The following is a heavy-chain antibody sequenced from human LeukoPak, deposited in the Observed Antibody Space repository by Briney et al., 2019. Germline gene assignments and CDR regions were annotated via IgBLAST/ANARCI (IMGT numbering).Heavy chain of an antibody. CDR3: ARHQYAGAAADRMEEFDY. V-gene: IGHV4-39*01. CDR1: GASISSSLYY. CDR2: IYYSGST. Sequence: SETLTLTCTVSGASISSSLYYWGWIRQPPGKGLEWIGSIYYSGSTYYNPSLKSRVTISVDMSKNQFSLKLRSVTAADTAVYYCARHQYAGAAADRMEEFDYWGQGTLVTVSS. J-gene: IGHJ4*02. D-gene: IGHD6-13*01.